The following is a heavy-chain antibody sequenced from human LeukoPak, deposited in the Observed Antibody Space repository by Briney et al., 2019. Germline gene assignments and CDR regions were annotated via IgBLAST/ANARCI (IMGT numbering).Heavy chain of an antibody. D-gene: IGHD6-13*01. CDR2: INHSGST. V-gene: IGHV4-34*01. CDR3: ASSAAAALDY. Sequence: SETLSLTCAVYGGSFSGYYWSWIRQPPGKGLEWIGEINHSGSTNYNPSLKSRVTISVDTSKNQISLKLSSVTAADTAVYYCASSAAAALDYWGQGTLVTVSS. J-gene: IGHJ4*02. CDR1: GGSFSGYY.